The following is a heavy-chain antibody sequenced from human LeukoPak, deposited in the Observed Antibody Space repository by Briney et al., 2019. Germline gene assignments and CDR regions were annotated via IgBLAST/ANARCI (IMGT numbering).Heavy chain of an antibody. CDR1: GFSFSAHY. Sequence: GGSLRLSCAVSGFSFSAHYMSWIRQAPGKGLEWISYISTTGDTIYYADSVKGRFTISRDNAKNSLYLQMNSLRVDDTAVYYCARDARGFYDTSGYYGFDYWGQGTLVTVSS. CDR3: ARDARGFYDTSGYYGFDY. CDR2: ISTTGDTI. D-gene: IGHD3-22*01. V-gene: IGHV3-11*01. J-gene: IGHJ4*02.